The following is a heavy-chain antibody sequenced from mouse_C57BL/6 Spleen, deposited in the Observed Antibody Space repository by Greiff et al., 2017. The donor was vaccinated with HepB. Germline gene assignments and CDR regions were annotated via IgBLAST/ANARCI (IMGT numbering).Heavy chain of an antibody. V-gene: IGHV1-76*01. CDR3: ARTLYGSRGYFDV. J-gene: IGHJ1*03. D-gene: IGHD1-1*01. CDR2: IYPGSGNT. Sequence: VQLQQSGAELVRPGASVKLSCKASGYTFTDYYINWVKQRPGQGLEWIARIYPGSGNTYYNEKFKGKATLTAEKSSSTAYMQLSSLTSEDSAVYFCARTLYGSRGYFDVWGTGTTVTVSS. CDR1: GYTFTDYY.